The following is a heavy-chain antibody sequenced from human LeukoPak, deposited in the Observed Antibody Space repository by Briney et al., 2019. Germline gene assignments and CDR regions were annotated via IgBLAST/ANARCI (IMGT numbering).Heavy chain of an antibody. CDR3: AKPPKGVLVRGSRFDY. J-gene: IGHJ4*02. V-gene: IGHV3-23*01. CDR2: ISGSGGST. Sequence: GGSLRLSCAASGFTFSSYAMSWVRQAPGKGLEWVSAISGSGGSTYYADSVKGRFTISRDNSKNTLYLQMNGLRAEDTAVYYCAKPPKGVLVRGSRFDYWGQGTLVTVSS. D-gene: IGHD3-10*01. CDR1: GFTFSSYA.